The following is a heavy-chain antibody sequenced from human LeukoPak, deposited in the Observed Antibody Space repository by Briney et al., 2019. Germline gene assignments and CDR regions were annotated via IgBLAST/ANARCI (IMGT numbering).Heavy chain of an antibody. CDR3: ARDGIGGSSSAWFDP. Sequence: SETLSLTCTVSGGSISSYYWSWIRQPPGKGLEWIAYIDYRGSTTYNPSLKSRVTISVDTSRNQFSLKLSSLRSEDTAVYYCARDGIGGSSSAWFDPWGQGTLVTVSS. CDR1: GGSISSYY. J-gene: IGHJ5*02. CDR2: IDYRGST. D-gene: IGHD6-6*01. V-gene: IGHV4-59*01.